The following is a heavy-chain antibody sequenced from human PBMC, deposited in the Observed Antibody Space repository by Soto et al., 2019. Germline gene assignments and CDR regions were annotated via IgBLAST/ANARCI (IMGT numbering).Heavy chain of an antibody. CDR2: IYYSGST. CDR1: GGSISSYY. Sequence: SETLSLTCTVSGGSISSYYWSWIRQPPGKGLEWIGYIYYSGSTNYNPSLKSRVTISVDTSKNQFSLKLSSVTAADTAVYYCASRYCSSTSCSDYYYYMDVWGKGTTVTVSS. V-gene: IGHV4-59*08. D-gene: IGHD2-2*01. CDR3: ASRYCSSTSCSDYYYYMDV. J-gene: IGHJ6*03.